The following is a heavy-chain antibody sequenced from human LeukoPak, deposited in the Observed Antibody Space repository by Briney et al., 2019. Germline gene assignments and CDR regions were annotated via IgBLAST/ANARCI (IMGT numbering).Heavy chain of an antibody. CDR2: AYLGSKWYK. V-gene: IGHV6-1*01. CDR1: EDSVSSNIAA. Sequence: SQTLSLTSAISEDSVSSNIAAWGWIRQSPSRGLEWLARAYLGSKWYKDYSEALKSRITIKPDTSKNQCSVRLHSVPPDNTAVYYCARHFGYSIFWHHWFFDVWGRGTLVTVSS. J-gene: IGHJ2*01. D-gene: IGHD5-12*01. CDR3: ARHFGYSIFWHHWFFDV.